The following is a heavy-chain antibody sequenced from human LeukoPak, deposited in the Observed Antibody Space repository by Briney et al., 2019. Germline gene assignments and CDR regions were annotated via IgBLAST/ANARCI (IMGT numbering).Heavy chain of an antibody. CDR3: ARVPLGYCSGGSCSAPDY. D-gene: IGHD2-15*01. Sequence: GGSLRLSCAASGFTFSSDSMNWVRQAPGKGLEWVSYISSSSSTIYYADSVKGRFTISRDNAKNSLYLQMNSLRAEDTAVYYCARVPLGYCSGGSCSAPDYWGQGTLVTVSS. V-gene: IGHV3-48*01. J-gene: IGHJ4*02. CDR1: GFTFSSDS. CDR2: ISSSSSTI.